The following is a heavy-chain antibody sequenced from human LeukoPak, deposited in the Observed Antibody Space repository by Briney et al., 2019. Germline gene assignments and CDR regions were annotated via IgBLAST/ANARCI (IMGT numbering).Heavy chain of an antibody. CDR1: GGSFSGYY. Sequence: SETLSLTCAVYGGSFSGYYWSWIRQPPGKGLEWIGEINHSGSTNYNPSLKSRVTISVDTSKNQFSLKLGSVTAADTAVYYCAGYYDSSGSNYFDYWGQGTLVTVSS. J-gene: IGHJ4*02. CDR2: INHSGST. V-gene: IGHV4-34*06. D-gene: IGHD3-22*01. CDR3: AGYYDSSGSNYFDY.